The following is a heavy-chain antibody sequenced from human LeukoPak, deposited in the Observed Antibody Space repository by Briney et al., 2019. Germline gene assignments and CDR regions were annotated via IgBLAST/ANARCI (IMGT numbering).Heavy chain of an antibody. V-gene: IGHV3-23*01. CDR1: GFTFSSYA. D-gene: IGHD3-3*01. CDR2: ISGSGGST. Sequence: AGSLRLSCAASGFTFSSYAMSWVRQAPGKGREWVSAISGSGGSTYYADSVKGRFTISRDNSKNTLYLQMNSLRAEDTAVYYCAKARSGSRAYYFDYWGQGTLVTVSS. CDR3: AKARSGSRAYYFDY. J-gene: IGHJ4*02.